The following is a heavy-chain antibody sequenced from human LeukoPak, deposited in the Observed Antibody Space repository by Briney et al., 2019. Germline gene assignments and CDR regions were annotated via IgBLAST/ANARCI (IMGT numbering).Heavy chain of an antibody. D-gene: IGHD5-24*01. CDR1: GFTFSNAW. Sequence: GGSLRLSCAASGFTFSNAWMSWVRQAPGKGLEWVGRIKSKTDGGTTDYAAPVKGRFTISRDDSKNTLYLQMNSLRGEDTAVYYCAREGGYNHAYFDDWGQGTLVTVSS. V-gene: IGHV3-15*01. J-gene: IGHJ4*02. CDR2: IKSKTDGGTT. CDR3: AREGGYNHAYFDD.